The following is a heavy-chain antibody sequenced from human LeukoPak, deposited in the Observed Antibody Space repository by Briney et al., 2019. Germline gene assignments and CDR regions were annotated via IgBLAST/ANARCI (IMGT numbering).Heavy chain of an antibody. D-gene: IGHD2-21*01. CDR1: GFTFSSYW. Sequence: GGSLRLSCAASGFTFSSYWMSWVRQAPGKGLEWVANIKQDGSEKYYVDSVKGRFTISRDNAKNSLYLQMNSLRAEDTAVYYCARGGDLGVFGGYGLDYWGQGTLVTVSS. CDR2: IKQDGSEK. V-gene: IGHV3-7*01. CDR3: ARGGDLGVFGGYGLDY. J-gene: IGHJ4*02.